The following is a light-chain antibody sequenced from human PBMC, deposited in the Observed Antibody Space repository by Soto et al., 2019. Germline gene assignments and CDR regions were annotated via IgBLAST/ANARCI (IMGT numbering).Light chain of an antibody. CDR1: SSDVGGYNY. V-gene: IGLV2-11*01. J-gene: IGLJ3*02. CDR3: CSYAGSYTFWV. Sequence: QSVLTQPRSVSGSPGQSVTISCTGTSSDVGGYNYVSWYQQHPGKAPKLMIYDVSKRPSGVPDRFSGSKSGNTASLTISGLQAEDEDDYYRCSYAGSYTFWVFGGGTKLTVL. CDR2: DVS.